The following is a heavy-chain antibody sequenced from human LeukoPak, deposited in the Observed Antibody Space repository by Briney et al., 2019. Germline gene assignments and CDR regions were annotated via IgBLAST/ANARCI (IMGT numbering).Heavy chain of an antibody. CDR1: GGSISSSSYY. Sequence: SETLSLTCTVSGGSISSSSYYWGWIRQPPGKGLEWIGSIYYSGSTYYNPSLKSRVTISVDTSKNQFSLKLSSVTAADTAVYYCASLVYCSSTSCYNYCYYYMDVWGKGTTVTVSS. CDR3: ASLVYCSSTSCYNYCYYYMDV. CDR2: IYYSGST. V-gene: IGHV4-39*01. J-gene: IGHJ6*03. D-gene: IGHD2-2*02.